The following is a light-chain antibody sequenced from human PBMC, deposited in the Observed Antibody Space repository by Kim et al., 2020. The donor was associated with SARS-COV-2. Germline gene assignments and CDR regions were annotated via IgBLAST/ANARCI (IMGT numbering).Light chain of an antibody. J-gene: IGLJ3*02. CDR3: QTWDSGLWV. Sequence: ASVKLTCTLSSGHSSDAIAWHQQQPEKGPRYLMNINSDGSHNKGDGIPDRFSGSSSGAERYLTISSLQSEDEADYYCQTWDSGLWVFGGGTQLTVL. CDR2: INSDGSH. CDR1: SGHSSDA. V-gene: IGLV4-69*01.